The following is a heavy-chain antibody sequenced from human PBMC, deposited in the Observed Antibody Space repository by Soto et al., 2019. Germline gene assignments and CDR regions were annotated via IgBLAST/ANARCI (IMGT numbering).Heavy chain of an antibody. CDR2: INWNSDTI. CDR1: GFTFDDYA. V-gene: IGHV3-9*01. D-gene: IGHD3-22*01. CDR3: AMSNSNDLYYHFES. J-gene: IGHJ4*02. Sequence: EVQLVESGGGLVQPGGSLRLSCAASGFTFDDYAMHWVRQAPGKGLEWVSGINWNSDTIGYVDSVKGRFTVSRDNAKGSLLLQMSSLRAEDTAVYFCAMSNSNDLYYHFESWGQGTPVTVSS.